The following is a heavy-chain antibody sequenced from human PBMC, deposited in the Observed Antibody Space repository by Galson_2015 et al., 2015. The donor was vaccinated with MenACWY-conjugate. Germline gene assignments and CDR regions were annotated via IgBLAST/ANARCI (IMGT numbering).Heavy chain of an antibody. CDR3: GGDTDSGSYYDY. CDR1: GFTFSNYW. CDR2: INEDGSEK. V-gene: IGHV3-7*03. J-gene: IGHJ4*02. D-gene: IGHD1-26*01. Sequence: SLRLSCAASGFTFSNYWMNWVRQAPGKGLEWVAGINEDGSEKYYVDSVKGRFTISRDNAKNSLYLQMNSLRAEDTAMYYCGGDTDSGSYYDYWGQGTLVTVSS.